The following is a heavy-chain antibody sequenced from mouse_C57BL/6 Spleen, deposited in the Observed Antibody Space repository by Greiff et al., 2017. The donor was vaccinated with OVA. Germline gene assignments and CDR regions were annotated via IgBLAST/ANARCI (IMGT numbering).Heavy chain of an antibody. CDR2: IWSGGST. CDR1: GFSLTSYG. CDR3: ASTSWDGYAMDY. Sequence: QVQLQQSGPGLVQPSQSLSITCTVSGFSLTSYGVHWVRQSPGKGLEWLGVIWSGGSTDYNAAFISRLSISKDNSKSQVFFKMNSLQADDTAIYYCASTSWDGYAMDYWGQGTSVTVSS. J-gene: IGHJ4*01. V-gene: IGHV2-2*01. D-gene: IGHD4-1*01.